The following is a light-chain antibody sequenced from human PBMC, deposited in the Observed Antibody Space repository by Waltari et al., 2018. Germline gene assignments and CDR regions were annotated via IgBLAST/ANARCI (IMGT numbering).Light chain of an antibody. V-gene: IGLV2-14*03. J-gene: IGLJ1*01. CDR3: SSYTTGSTRYV. Sequence: QSAQTQPASVSGSPGQSITISCTGTSSDIGAYNFVSWYQKHPDKAPKVMIYDVNNRPSGVSSRFSGSKSGNTASLTISGLQAEDEADYYCSSYTTGSTRYVFGSGTKVTVL. CDR2: DVN. CDR1: SSDIGAYNF.